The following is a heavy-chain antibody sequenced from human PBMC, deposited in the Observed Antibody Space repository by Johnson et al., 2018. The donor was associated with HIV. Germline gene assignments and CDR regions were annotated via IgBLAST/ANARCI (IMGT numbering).Heavy chain of an antibody. CDR1: GFPFHDFG. CDR2: INWNGHGT. J-gene: IGHJ3*02. CDR3: AKGDIVVVPAADYSSSSVDI. V-gene: IGHV3-20*04. Sequence: VQLVESGGGVVRPGGSLRLSCAASGFPFHDFGMSWVRQVPGKGLEWISGINWNGHGTGYADSVKGRFTVSRDNAKNSLYLQMNSLRAEDTAVYYCAKGDIVVVPAADYSSSSVDIWGQGTMVTVSS. D-gene: IGHD2-2*01.